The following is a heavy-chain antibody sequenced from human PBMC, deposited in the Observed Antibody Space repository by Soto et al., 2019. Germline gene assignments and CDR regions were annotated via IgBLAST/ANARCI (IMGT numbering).Heavy chain of an antibody. CDR2: IWYDGSNK. J-gene: IGHJ5*02. CDR1: GFTFSSYG. Sequence: GESLKISCAASGFTFSSYGMHWVRQAPGKGLEWVAVIWYDGSNKYYADSVKGRFTISRDNSKNTLYLQMNSLRAEDTAVYYCARQPGYYIHWFDPWGQGTLVTVSS. D-gene: IGHD3-9*01. V-gene: IGHV3-33*01. CDR3: ARQPGYYIHWFDP.